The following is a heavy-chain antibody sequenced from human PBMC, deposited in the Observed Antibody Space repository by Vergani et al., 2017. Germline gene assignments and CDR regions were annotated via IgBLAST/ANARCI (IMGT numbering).Heavy chain of an antibody. V-gene: IGHV3-30*02. D-gene: IGHD2-21*02. Sequence: QVQLLESAGGVVQPGESLRLSCAASGFTFSNFGMHWIRRAPGKGLEWMAYIGKDEINTQYRDAVKGRCTFSRDNTKDILYLQMDSLRSEDTALYYCAKYLRDATDGLPNSWGTGTLV. CDR3: AKYLRDATDGLPNS. CDR1: GFTFSNFG. CDR2: IGKDEINT. J-gene: IGHJ4*02.